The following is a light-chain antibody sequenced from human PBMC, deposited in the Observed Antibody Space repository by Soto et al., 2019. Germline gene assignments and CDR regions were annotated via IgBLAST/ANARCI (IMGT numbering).Light chain of an antibody. CDR2: DVS. Sequence: QSVLTQPASVSGSPGQSITISCTGTSSDIVDGYDYVSWYQQHPGQAPQLIIYDVSNRPSGVSDRFSGSKSGNTASLTISGLQAEDESEYYCTSYPSSTPFYVFGTGTKVTVL. CDR3: TSYPSSTPFYV. V-gene: IGLV2-14*03. J-gene: IGLJ1*01. CDR1: SSDIVDGYDY.